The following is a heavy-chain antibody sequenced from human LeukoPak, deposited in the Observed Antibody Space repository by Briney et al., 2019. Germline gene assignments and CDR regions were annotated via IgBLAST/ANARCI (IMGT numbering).Heavy chain of an antibody. CDR2: ISAYNGNT. Sequence: ASVKVSCKASGYTFTSYGISWVRQAPGQGLEWMGWISAYNGNTNYAQKLQGRVTMTTDTSTSTAYMELRSLRTDDTAVYYCAGGLFCGGGSCYWGSYNWFAPWGKGTLVTVSS. CDR3: AGGLFCGGGSCYWGSYNWFAP. V-gene: IGHV1-18*01. J-gene: IGHJ5*02. CDR1: GYTFTSYG. D-gene: IGHD2-15*01.